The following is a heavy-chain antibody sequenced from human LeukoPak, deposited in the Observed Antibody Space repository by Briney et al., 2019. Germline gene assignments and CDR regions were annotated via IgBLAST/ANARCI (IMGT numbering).Heavy chain of an antibody. J-gene: IGHJ4*02. CDR1: GFTFGDYA. V-gene: IGHV4-34*01. CDR2: INHSGST. Sequence: GSLRLSCTAFGFTFGDYAMSWFRQPPGKGLEWIGEINHSGSTNYNPSLKSRVTISVDTSKNQFSLKLSSVTAADTAVYYCARASHDYGDYSHFDYWGQGTLVTVSS. D-gene: IGHD4-17*01. CDR3: ARASHDYGDYSHFDY.